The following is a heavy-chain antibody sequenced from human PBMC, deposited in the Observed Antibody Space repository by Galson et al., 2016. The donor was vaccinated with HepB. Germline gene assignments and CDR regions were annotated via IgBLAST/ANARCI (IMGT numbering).Heavy chain of an antibody. CDR1: DGSFSDYY. D-gene: IGHD6-6*01. CDR2: INHSGST. Sequence: SETLSLTCEVYDGSFSDYYWSWIRQTPGKGLEWIGEINHSGSTNYNPSFKSRVTISVGPSKNQFSLNLNSVTAADTAFYYCARRRRSSPSWAFRTGRAEIWYFTRWGRGTLVTVSS. CDR3: ARRRRSSPSWAFRTGRAEIWYFTR. V-gene: IGHV4-34*01. J-gene: IGHJ2*01.